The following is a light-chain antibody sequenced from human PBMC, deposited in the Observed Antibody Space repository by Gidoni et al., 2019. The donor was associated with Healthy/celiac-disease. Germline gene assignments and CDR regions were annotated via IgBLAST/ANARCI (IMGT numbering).Light chain of an antibody. CDR2: AAS. CDR3: QQSYSTPVT. J-gene: IGKJ4*01. V-gene: IGKV1-39*01. Sequence: DIQMTQSPSSLSASVGDRVTITCRASQSICSYLNWYQQKPGKAPKLLIYAASSLQSGVPSRFSGSGSGTDFTLTISSLQPEDFATYYCQQSYSTPVTFGGGTKVEIK. CDR1: QSICSY.